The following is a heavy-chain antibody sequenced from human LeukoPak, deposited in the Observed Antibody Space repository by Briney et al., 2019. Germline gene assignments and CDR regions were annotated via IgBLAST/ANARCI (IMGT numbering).Heavy chain of an antibody. CDR1: GGSLSSGSYY. J-gene: IGHJ6*03. V-gene: IGHV4-61*02. D-gene: IGHD1-1*01. CDR2: IYASGST. Sequence: SQTLSLTCTVSGGSLSSGSYYWIWIRQPAGKGLEGIGRIYASGSTNYNSSLKSRVTMSVDTSKNQFSLKLSSVTAADTAVYYCAKVWGQPSPTPLNTHRDDPHYYYMDVWGKGTTVTVSS. CDR3: AKVWGQPSPTPLNTHRDDPHYYYMDV.